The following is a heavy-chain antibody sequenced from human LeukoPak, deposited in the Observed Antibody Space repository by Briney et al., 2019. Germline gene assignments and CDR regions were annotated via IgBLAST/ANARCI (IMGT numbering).Heavy chain of an antibody. D-gene: IGHD1-26*01. Sequence: GGSLRLSCAASGFTFSSYSMNWVRQAPGKGLEWASSISSSSSYIYYADSVKGRFTISRDNAKNSLYLQMNSLRAEDTAVYYCARDMSGGAFDIWGQGTMVTVSS. V-gene: IGHV3-21*01. CDR1: GFTFSSYS. CDR3: ARDMSGGAFDI. CDR2: ISSSSSYI. J-gene: IGHJ3*02.